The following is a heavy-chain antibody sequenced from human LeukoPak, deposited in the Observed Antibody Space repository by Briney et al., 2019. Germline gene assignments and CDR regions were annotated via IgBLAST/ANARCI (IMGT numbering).Heavy chain of an antibody. V-gene: IGHV3-23*01. CDR1: GFTFSDYY. J-gene: IGHJ4*02. CDR2: ISGIDGST. CDR3: AREWASYDRSGYYPFDH. D-gene: IGHD3-22*01. Sequence: PGGSLRLSCAASGFTFSDYYMSWVRQAPGKGLEWVSGISGIDGSTYYADSVKGRFTISRDNSENTLYLQMNSLRAEDTAVYYCAREWASYDRSGYYPFDHWGQGTLVTVSS.